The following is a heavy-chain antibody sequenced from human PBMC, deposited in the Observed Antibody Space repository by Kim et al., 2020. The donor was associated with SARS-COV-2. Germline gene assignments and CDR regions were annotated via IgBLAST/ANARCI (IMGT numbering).Heavy chain of an antibody. D-gene: IGHD6-19*01. J-gene: IGHJ4*02. CDR1: GFTFSSYE. CDR3: ARDLKEAVAGTIDY. CDR2: ISSSGSTI. V-gene: IGHV3-48*03. Sequence: GGSLRLSCAASGFTFSSYEMNWVRQAPGKGLEWVSYISSSGSTIYYADSVKGRFTISRDNAKNSLYLQMNSLRAEDTAVYYCARDLKEAVAGTIDYWGQGTLVTVSS.